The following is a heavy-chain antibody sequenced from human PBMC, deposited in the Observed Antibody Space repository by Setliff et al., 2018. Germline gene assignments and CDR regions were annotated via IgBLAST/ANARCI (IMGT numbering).Heavy chain of an antibody. CDR1: GGSISSGSYY. V-gene: IGHV4-61*02. J-gene: IGHJ6*02. CDR2: LHTSGST. CDR3: ARDRTAYSYGLDV. Sequence: SETLSLTCAVSGGSISSGSYYWSWIRQPAGKGLEWVGRLHTSGSTNYNPSLKGRVSISVDTSKNQFSLNLRSVTAADSAVYYCARDRTAYSYGLDVWGQGTTVTVSS. D-gene: IGHD5-18*01.